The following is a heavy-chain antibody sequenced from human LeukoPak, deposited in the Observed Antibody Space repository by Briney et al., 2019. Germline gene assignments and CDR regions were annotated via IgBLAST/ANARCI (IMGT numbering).Heavy chain of an antibody. CDR1: GGSISSSSYY. V-gene: IGHV4-39*01. J-gene: IGHJ5*02. D-gene: IGHD3-10*01. CDR2: IYYSGRT. CDR3: ARRVGSGSINWFDP. Sequence: SETLSLTFTVSGGSISSSSYYWGWIRQPPGKGLEWIGSIYYSGRTYYNPSLKSRVTISVDTSKNQFSLKLSSVTAADTAVYYCARRVGSGSINWFDPWGQGTLVTVSS.